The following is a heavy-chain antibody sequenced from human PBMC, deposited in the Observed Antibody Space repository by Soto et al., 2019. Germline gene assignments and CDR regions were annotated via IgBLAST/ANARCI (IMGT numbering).Heavy chain of an antibody. CDR3: ASSIFGVIKSFDY. J-gene: IGHJ4*02. CDR1: GGSISSGDYY. CDR2: IYYSGST. V-gene: IGHV4-30-4*01. Sequence: KPSETLSLTCTVSGGSISSGDYYWSWIRQPPGKGLEWIGYIYYSGSTYYNPSLQSRITISIDTSKNQFSLKLSSVTAADTAVYYCASSIFGVIKSFDYWGQGTLVTVS. D-gene: IGHD3-3*01.